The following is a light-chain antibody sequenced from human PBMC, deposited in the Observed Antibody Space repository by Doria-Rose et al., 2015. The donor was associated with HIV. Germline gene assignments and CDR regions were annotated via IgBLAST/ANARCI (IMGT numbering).Light chain of an antibody. CDR1: QSFSSTY. CDR3: HQYGTSWT. J-gene: IGKJ1*01. Sequence: VLTQSPGTLSLSPGERATLSCRASQSFSSTYLAWYQRKPGQAPSLLIYDGSTRATGIPDRFSASGSGTDFTLTTNRLEPEDFALYYCHQYGTSWTFGQGTKVEI. V-gene: IGKV3-20*01. CDR2: DGS.